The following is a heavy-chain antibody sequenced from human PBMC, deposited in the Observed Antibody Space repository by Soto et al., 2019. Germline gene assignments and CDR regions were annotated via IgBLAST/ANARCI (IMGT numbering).Heavy chain of an antibody. V-gene: IGHV3-30*18. CDR2: ISYDGSNK. CDR1: GFTFSSYG. CDR3: AKDLFVVVTAPHGDAFDI. D-gene: IGHD2-21*02. J-gene: IGHJ3*02. Sequence: GVSLRLSCAASGFTFSSYGMHWVRQAPGKGVEWVAVISYDGSNKYYADSVKGRFTISRDNSKNTLYLQMNSLRAEDTAVYYCAKDLFVVVTAPHGDAFDIWGQGTMVTVSS.